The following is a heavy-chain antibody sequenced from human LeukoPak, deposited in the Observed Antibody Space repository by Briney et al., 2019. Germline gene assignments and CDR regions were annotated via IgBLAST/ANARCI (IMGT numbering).Heavy chain of an antibody. J-gene: IGHJ4*02. CDR1: GFTFGSYG. Sequence: NPGGSLRLSCAASGFTFGSYGMNWVRQTPGKGLEWVSYIDPTGRSTYYADPVKGRFTVSRDNAKNSLFLQMNSLRHEDTAVYFCARKLALWGQGTLVTVSS. CDR3: ARKLAL. V-gene: IGHV3-21*05. CDR2: IDPTGRST.